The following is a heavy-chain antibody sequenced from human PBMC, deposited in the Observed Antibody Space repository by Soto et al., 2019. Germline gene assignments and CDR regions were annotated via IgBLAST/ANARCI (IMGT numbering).Heavy chain of an antibody. CDR1: GGSFNSYS. Sequence: QVQLVQSGAEVKKPGSSVKVSCKASGGSFNSYSMSWVRQAPGQGLEWMGGIIPMSGIPNYAQKFKGRGTITADKSTNTVYVEVNNLTYDDTAVYYCTRRGRESANWFDPWGQGTLVTVSS. D-gene: IGHD3-10*01. J-gene: IGHJ5*02. CDR2: IIPMSGIP. CDR3: TRRGRESANWFDP. V-gene: IGHV1-69*17.